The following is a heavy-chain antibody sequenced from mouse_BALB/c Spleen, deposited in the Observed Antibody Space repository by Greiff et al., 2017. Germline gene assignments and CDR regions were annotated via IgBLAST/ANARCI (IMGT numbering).Heavy chain of an antibody. CDR2: IDPANGNT. D-gene: IGHD2-3*01. Sequence: LVESGAELVKPGASVKLSCTASGFNIKDTYMHWVKQRPEQGLEWIGRIDPANGNTKYDPKFQGKATITADTSSNTAYLQLSSLTSEDTAVYYCARDDGAHWGQGTLVTVSA. V-gene: IGHV14-3*02. CDR1: GFNIKDTY. J-gene: IGHJ3*01. CDR3: ARDDGAH.